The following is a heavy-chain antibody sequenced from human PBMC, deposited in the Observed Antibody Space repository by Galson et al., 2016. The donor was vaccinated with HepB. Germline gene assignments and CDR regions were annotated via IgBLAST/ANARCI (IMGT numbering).Heavy chain of an antibody. J-gene: IGHJ6*02. CDR1: GFTFGDYT. CDR2: VNSGGGT. CDR3: AKGGCAGPSCHGSSYYLYGMDV. V-gene: IGHV3-23*01. D-gene: IGHD2-2*01. Sequence: SLRLSCAASGFTFGDYTITWVRQPPGKGLEWVSAVNSGGGTTYADSVKGRFATSRDNSKNTVYLQMSSLKVEDTAVYYCAKGGCAGPSCHGSSYYLYGMDVWGQGTTVTVSS.